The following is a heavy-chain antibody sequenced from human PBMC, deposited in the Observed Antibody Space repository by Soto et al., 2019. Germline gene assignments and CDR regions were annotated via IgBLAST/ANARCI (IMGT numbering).Heavy chain of an antibody. V-gene: IGHV3-9*01. CDR1: GFTFDDYA. CDR3: AASRGFASSVYSGYYYGMDV. J-gene: IGHJ6*02. D-gene: IGHD3-22*01. Sequence: EVQLVESGGGLVQPGRSLRLSCAASGFTFDDYAMHWVRQRPGRGLEWVSGITWNSDEIGYPDSVKGRFSISRDNAKKYLSLPMNSLRPDDTALYYCAASRGFASSVYSGYYYGMDVWGQGTTVTVSS. CDR2: ITWNSDEI.